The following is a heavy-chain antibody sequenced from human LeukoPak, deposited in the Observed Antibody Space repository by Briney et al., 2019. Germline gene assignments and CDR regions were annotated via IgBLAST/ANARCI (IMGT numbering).Heavy chain of an antibody. Sequence: SETLSLTCAVYGGSFSGYYWSWIRQPPGKGLEWIGEINHSGSTNYNPSLKSRVTISVDTSKSQFSLKLSSVTAADTAVYYCARVSRGGSYSRHPDYYFDYWGQGTLVTVSS. CDR3: ARVSRGGSYSRHPDYYFDY. J-gene: IGHJ4*02. D-gene: IGHD1-26*01. CDR2: INHSGST. V-gene: IGHV4-34*01. CDR1: GGSFSGYY.